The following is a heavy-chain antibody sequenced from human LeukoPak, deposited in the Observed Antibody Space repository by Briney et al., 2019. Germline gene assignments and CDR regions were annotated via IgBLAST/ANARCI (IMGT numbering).Heavy chain of an antibody. V-gene: IGHV1-2*02. CDR2: INPNSGGT. CDR3: ARENIVGAVFWI. CDR1: GYTFTGYY. D-gene: IGHD1-26*01. J-gene: IGHJ4*02. Sequence: ASVTVSCKASGYTFTGYYMHWVRQAPGQGLGWMGWINPNSGGTNYAQKFQGRVTMTRDTSISTAYMELSRLRSDDTAVYYCARENIVGAVFWIWGQGTLVTVSS.